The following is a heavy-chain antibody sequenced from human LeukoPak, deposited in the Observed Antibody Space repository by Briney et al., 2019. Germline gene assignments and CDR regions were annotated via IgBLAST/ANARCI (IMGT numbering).Heavy chain of an antibody. D-gene: IGHD4-17*01. V-gene: IGHV3-73*01. CDR1: GFTFSGSA. Sequence: GGSLRLSCAASGFTFSGSAMHWVRQASGKGLEWVGRIRSKANSYATAYAASVKGRFTISRDDSKNTAYLQMNSLKTEDTAVYYCTRHTRDDYGDYVGDYWGQGTLVTVSS. CDR2: IRSKANSYAT. J-gene: IGHJ4*02. CDR3: TRHTRDDYGDYVGDY.